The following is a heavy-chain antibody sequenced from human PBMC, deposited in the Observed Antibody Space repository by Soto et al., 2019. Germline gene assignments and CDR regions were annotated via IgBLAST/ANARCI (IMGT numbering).Heavy chain of an antibody. V-gene: IGHV5-10-1*01. J-gene: IGHJ6*02. Sequence: PAESLKISCKGSGYSFTSYWISCVRQMPSKGLEWMGMIDPRDSYTNYSPSFQGHVTISADKSNITAYLQWSSLKASDTAMYYFSSVDTDYYYYGMDVWGQGTTVTVSS. CDR3: SSVDTDYYYYGMDV. D-gene: IGHD5-18*01. CDR1: GYSFTSYW. CDR2: IDPRDSYT.